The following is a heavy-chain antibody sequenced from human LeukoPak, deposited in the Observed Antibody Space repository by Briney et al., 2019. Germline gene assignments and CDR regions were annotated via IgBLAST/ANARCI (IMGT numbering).Heavy chain of an antibody. CDR1: GGSFSGYG. V-gene: IGHV4-34*01. Sequence: QASETLSLTCAVYGGSFSGYGWSWIRQPPGKGLEWIGEINDSGSTNYNPSLKNRVTISVDTSKNHFSLKLSSVTAADPAVYYCARGGGYCSSTSCYKDHWGQGTLVTVSS. J-gene: IGHJ4*02. D-gene: IGHD2-2*01. CDR3: ARGGGYCSSTSCYKDH. CDR2: INDSGST.